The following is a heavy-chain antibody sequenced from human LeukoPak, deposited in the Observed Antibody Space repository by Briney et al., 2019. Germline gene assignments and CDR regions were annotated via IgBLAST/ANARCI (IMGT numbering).Heavy chain of an antibody. D-gene: IGHD6-13*01. CDR3: ARGIVWSSSWSITGGDY. CDR2: IIPIFGTA. CDR1: GGTFSSYA. V-gene: IGHV1-69*01. J-gene: IGHJ4*02. Sequence: GSSVKVSCKASGGTFSSYAISWVRQAPGQGLEWMGGIIPIFGTANYAQKFQGRVTITADESTSTAYMELSSLRSEDTAVYYCARGIVWSSSWSITGGDYWGQGTLVTVSS.